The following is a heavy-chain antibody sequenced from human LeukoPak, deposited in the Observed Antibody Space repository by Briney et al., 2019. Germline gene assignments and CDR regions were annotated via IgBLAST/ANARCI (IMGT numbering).Heavy chain of an antibody. CDR1: GGSISSGDYY. CDR2: IYYSGST. J-gene: IGHJ4*02. CDR3: ARDLLNEGDHLDY. D-gene: IGHD2-21*02. V-gene: IGHV4-30-4*01. Sequence: SETLSLTCTVSGGSISSGDYYWSWIRQPPGKGLEWIGYIYYSGSTYYNPSLKSRVTISVDTSKNQFSLKLSSVTAADTAVYYCARDLLNEGDHLDYWGQGTLVTVSS.